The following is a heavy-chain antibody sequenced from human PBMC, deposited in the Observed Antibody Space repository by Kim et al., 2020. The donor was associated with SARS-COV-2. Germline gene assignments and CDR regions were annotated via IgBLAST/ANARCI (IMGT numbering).Heavy chain of an antibody. CDR3: ANFIN. J-gene: IGHJ6*02. CDR2: IWYDGSNK. V-gene: IGHV3-33*06. CDR1: GFPFSTYN. Sequence: GGSLRLSCAASGFPFSTYNMHWVRQAPGKGLEWVAVIWYDGSNKYSDSVKGRFSISRDNAKNMLYLQMNSLRVEDTAVYYCANFINWGQGTTVTVSS.